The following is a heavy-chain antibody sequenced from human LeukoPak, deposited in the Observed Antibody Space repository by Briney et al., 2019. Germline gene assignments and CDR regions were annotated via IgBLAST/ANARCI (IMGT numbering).Heavy chain of an antibody. CDR2: ISYDGSNK. J-gene: IGHJ3*02. D-gene: IGHD2-2*01. V-gene: IGHV3-30-3*01. CDR1: GFTFSSYA. CDR3: ASSQYCSSTSCYAFDI. Sequence: GGSLRLSCAASGFTFSSYAMHWVRQAPGKGLEWVAVISYDGSNKYYADSVKGRFTISRDNSKNTLYLQMNSLRAEDTAVYYCASSQYCSSTSCYAFDIWGQGTMVTVSS.